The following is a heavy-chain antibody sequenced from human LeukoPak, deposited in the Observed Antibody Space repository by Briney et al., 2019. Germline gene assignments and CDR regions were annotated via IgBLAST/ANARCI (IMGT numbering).Heavy chain of an antibody. Sequence: SETLSLTCTVSGGSISSNYWSWIRQPPGKGLEWIGYIYTSGSTNYNPSLKSRVTISVDTSKNQFSLKLSSVTAADTAVYYCARSDAFDIWGQGTMVTVSS. CDR2: IYTSGST. V-gene: IGHV4-4*09. J-gene: IGHJ3*02. CDR1: GGSISSNY. CDR3: ARSDAFDI.